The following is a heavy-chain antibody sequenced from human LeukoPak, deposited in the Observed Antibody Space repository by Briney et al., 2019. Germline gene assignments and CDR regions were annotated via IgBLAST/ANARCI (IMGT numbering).Heavy chain of an antibody. Sequence: GGYLRLSCAASGFTFSNAWMSWVRQAPGKGLEWVGRIKSKTDGGTTDYAAPVKGRFTISRDDSKNTLYLQMNSLKTEDTAVYYCTTQWLVRGGFDYWGQGTLVTVSS. D-gene: IGHD6-19*01. CDR3: TTQWLVRGGFDY. J-gene: IGHJ4*02. CDR1: GFTFSNAW. V-gene: IGHV3-15*01. CDR2: IKSKTDGGTT.